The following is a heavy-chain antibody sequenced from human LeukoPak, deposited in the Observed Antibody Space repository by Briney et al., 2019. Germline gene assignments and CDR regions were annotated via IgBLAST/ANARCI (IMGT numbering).Heavy chain of an antibody. CDR2: ISYDGSNK. CDR1: GFTFSSYG. V-gene: IGHV3-30*18. CDR3: AKDGSTGNWFDP. Sequence: RSLRLSCAASGFTFSSYGMHWVRQAPGKGLEWVAVISYDGSNKYYADSVKGRFTISRDNSKNTLYLQMNSLRAEDTAVYYCAKDGSTGNWFDPWGQGTLVTVSS. J-gene: IGHJ5*02. D-gene: IGHD1-26*01.